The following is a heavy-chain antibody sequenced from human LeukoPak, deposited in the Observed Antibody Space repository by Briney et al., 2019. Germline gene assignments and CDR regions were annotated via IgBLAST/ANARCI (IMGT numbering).Heavy chain of an antibody. J-gene: IGHJ4*02. CDR3: AKGHNSSLNTFDS. D-gene: IGHD6-13*01. CDR1: GFTFSSYG. Sequence: GGSLRLSCAASGFTFSSYGMSWVRQALGKGQEWVSGISGNGGGTYYADSVKGRFTISRDNSKNTLYLQLNSLRAEDTAVYYCAKGHNSSLNTFDSWGQGTLVAVSS. CDR2: ISGNGGGT. V-gene: IGHV3-23*01.